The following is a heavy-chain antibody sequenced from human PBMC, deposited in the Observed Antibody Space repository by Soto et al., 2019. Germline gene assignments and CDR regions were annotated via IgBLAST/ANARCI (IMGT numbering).Heavy chain of an antibody. CDR2: IYYSGST. Sequence: SETLSLTCTVSGGSVSSGSNYWSWIRQPPGKGLEWIGYIYYSGSTNYNPSLKSRVTMSLDTSRNQFSLKLSSVTAADTAVYYCTRGPPRVQWFDPWGLGTLVTVSS. CDR3: TRGPPRVQWFDP. J-gene: IGHJ5*02. CDR1: GGSVSSGSNY. V-gene: IGHV4-61*01.